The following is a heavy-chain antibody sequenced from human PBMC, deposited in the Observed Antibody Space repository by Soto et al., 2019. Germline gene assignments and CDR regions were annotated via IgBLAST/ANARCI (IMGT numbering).Heavy chain of an antibody. Sequence: QVQLQESGPGLVKPSETLSLTCAVSVGSLTGQHWSWIRQPPGKGLEWIGQIVNSGIARYNPSLQSRVAMSIGTSKYHFALGLSAVTAADTAVYYWASYIEGNGGSGSWGQGHLVTVSS. J-gene: IGHJ4*02. CDR2: IVNSGIA. CDR3: ASYIEGNGGSGS. V-gene: IGHV4-4*09. D-gene: IGHD7-27*01. CDR1: VGSLTGQH.